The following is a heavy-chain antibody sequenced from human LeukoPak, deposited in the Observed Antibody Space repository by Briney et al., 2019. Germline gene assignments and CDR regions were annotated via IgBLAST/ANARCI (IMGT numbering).Heavy chain of an antibody. D-gene: IGHD4-17*01. CDR3: AKDQKHPDYGDYTFDY. J-gene: IGHJ4*02. V-gene: IGHV3-23*01. CDR2: ISGSGGST. CDR1: GFTFSSYA. Sequence: GGSLRLSCAASGFTFSSYAMSWVRQAPGKGLEWVSAISGSGGSTYYADSVKGQFTISRDNSKNTLYLQMSSLRAEDTAVYYCAKDQKHPDYGDYTFDYWGQGTLVTVS.